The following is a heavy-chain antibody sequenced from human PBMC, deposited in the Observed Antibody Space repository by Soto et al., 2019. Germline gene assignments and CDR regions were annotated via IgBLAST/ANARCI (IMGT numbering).Heavy chain of an antibody. CDR1: GGSISSYY. V-gene: IGHV4-59*01. CDR3: ARSTVTTIRFDP. Sequence: PSETLSLTCTVSGGSISSYYWSWIRQPPGKGLECIGYIYYSGSTNYNPSLKSRVTISVDTSKNQFSLKLSSVTAADTAVYYCARSTVTTIRFDPWGQGTLVTVSS. CDR2: IYYSGST. J-gene: IGHJ5*02. D-gene: IGHD4-4*01.